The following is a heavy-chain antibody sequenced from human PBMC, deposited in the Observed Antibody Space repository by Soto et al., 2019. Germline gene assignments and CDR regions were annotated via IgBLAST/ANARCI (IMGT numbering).Heavy chain of an antibody. V-gene: IGHV1-3*01. CDR2: INAGNGNT. J-gene: IGHJ6*02. Sequence: ASVKVSCKASGYTFTSYAMHWVRQAPGQRLELMGWINAGNGNTKYSQKFQGRVTITRDTSASTAYMELSSLRSEDTAVYYCARGFGLNVYYYYGMDVWGQGTTVTVYS. CDR3: ARGFGLNVYYYYGMDV. CDR1: GYTFTSYA. D-gene: IGHD3-10*01.